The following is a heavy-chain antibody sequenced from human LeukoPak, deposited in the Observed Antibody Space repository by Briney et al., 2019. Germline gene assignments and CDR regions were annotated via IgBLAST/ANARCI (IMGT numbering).Heavy chain of an antibody. CDR1: GFTFSSYW. V-gene: IGHV3-7*01. CDR3: ARDHLGYSGYEFAGPGDY. J-gene: IGHJ4*02. CDR2: IKQDGSEK. D-gene: IGHD5-12*01. Sequence: GSLRLSCAASGFTFSSYWMSWVRQAPGKGLEWVANIKQDGSEKYYVDSVKGRFTISRDNAKNSLYLQMNSLRAEDTAVYYCARDHLGYSGYEFAGPGDYWGQGTLVTVSS.